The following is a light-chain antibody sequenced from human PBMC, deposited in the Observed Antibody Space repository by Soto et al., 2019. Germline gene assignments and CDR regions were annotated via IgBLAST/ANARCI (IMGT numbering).Light chain of an antibody. CDR1: SSNLGSGFD. CDR3: QSYDSSLSGHVV. CDR2: YND. V-gene: IGLV1-40*01. J-gene: IGLJ2*01. Sequence: QSVLTQPPSVSGAPGQRVTISCTGSSSNLGSGFDVQWYQQLPETAPKLLIYYNDNRPSGVPDRFSGSKSGTSASLAITGLQADDEADYYCQSYDSSLSGHVVFGGGTKLTVL.